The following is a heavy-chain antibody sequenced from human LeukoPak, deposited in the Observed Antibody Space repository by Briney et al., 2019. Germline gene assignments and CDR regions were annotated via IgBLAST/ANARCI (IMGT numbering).Heavy chain of an antibody. Sequence: SQTLSLTCTVSGGSISSGGYYWSWIRQHPGKGLEWIGYIYYSGSTYYNPSLKSRVTISVDTSKNQFSLKLGSVTAADTAVYYCARGLSGYDWSHQLFFDYWGQGTLVTVSS. D-gene: IGHD5-12*01. V-gene: IGHV4-31*03. CDR1: GGSISSGGYY. CDR3: ARGLSGYDWSHQLFFDY. CDR2: IYYSGST. J-gene: IGHJ4*02.